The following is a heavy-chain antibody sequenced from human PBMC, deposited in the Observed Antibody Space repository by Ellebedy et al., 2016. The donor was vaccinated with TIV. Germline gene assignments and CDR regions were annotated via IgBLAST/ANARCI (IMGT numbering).Heavy chain of an antibody. D-gene: IGHD1-26*01. Sequence: GESLKISXAASGFTFSSYSMNWVRQAPGKGLEWVAVISYDGSNKYYADSVKGRFTISRDNSKNTLYLQMNSLRAEDTAVYYCAKDHMHSGSYGMDVWGQGTTVTVS. CDR2: ISYDGSNK. CDR3: AKDHMHSGSYGMDV. CDR1: GFTFSSYS. V-gene: IGHV3-30*18. J-gene: IGHJ6*02.